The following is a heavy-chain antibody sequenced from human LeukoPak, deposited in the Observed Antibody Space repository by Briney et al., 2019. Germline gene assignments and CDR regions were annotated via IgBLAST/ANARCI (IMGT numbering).Heavy chain of an antibody. CDR3: ARGWQLLYFDY. CDR1: GGSISSYY. D-gene: IGHD1-26*01. V-gene: IGHV4-59*01. J-gene: IGHJ4*02. Sequence: PSETLSLTCTVSGGSISSYYWSWIRQPPGKGLEWIGYIYYSGSTNYNPSLKSRVTISVDTSKNQFSLKLSSVTAADTAVYYCARGWQLLYFDYWGQGTLVTVSS. CDR2: IYYSGST.